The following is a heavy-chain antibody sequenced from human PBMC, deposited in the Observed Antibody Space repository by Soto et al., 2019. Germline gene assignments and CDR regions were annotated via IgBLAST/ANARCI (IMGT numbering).Heavy chain of an antibody. CDR3: ASNYAYAEGYYWYGIDV. V-gene: IGHV3-74*01. J-gene: IGHJ6*04. D-gene: IGHD3-16*01. CDR1: GFTFSRYW. CDR2: ISSYGSDT. Sequence: EVQLVESGGGLVLPGGSLRLSCAASGFTFSRYWMHWVRQAPGKGLVWVSRISSYGSDTHYADSVKGRFTISRDNAKNTLYLQMNSLRADDTAVYYCASNYAYAEGYYWYGIDVWSKGTTVTVSS.